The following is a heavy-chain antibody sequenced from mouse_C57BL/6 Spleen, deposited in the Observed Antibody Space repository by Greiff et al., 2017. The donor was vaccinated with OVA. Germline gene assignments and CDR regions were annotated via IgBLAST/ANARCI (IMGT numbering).Heavy chain of an antibody. V-gene: IGHV1-55*01. CDR1: GYTFTSYW. Sequence: QVHVKQPGAELVQPGASVKMSCTASGYTFTSYWITWVKQRPGQGLEWIGDIYPGSGSTNYNEKFKSKATLTVDTSSSTAYMQLSSLTSEDSAVYYCARRLGWYAMDYWGQGTSGTVSS. D-gene: IGHD2-2*01. J-gene: IGHJ4*01. CDR3: ARRLGWYAMDY. CDR2: IYPGSGST.